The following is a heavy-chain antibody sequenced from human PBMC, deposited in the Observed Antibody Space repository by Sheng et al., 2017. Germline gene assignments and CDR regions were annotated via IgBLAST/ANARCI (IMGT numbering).Heavy chain of an antibody. Sequence: EVQLVESGGGLVQPGRSLRLSCAASGFTFDDYAMHWVRQAPGKGLEWVSGISWNSGSIGYSDSVKGRFTISRDNAKNSLYLQMNSLRAEDTALYYCAKANSDVYYYYGMDVWGQRDHGHRL. CDR1: GFTFDDYA. V-gene: IGHV3-9*01. CDR2: ISWNSGSI. CDR3: AKANSDVYYYYGMDV. D-gene: IGHD1-1*01. J-gene: IGHJ6*02.